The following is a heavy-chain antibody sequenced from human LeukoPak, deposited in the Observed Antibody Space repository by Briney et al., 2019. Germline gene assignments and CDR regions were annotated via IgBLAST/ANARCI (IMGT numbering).Heavy chain of an antibody. J-gene: IGHJ4*02. CDR2: IYYSGST. V-gene: IGHV4-31*03. CDR3: ARGGPYYDYVWGSYLPATDY. Sequence: SQTLSLTCTVSGGSISSGGYYWSWIRQHPGKGLEWIGYIYYSGSTYYSPSLKSRVTVSVDTSKNQFSLKLSSVTAADTAVYYCARGGPYYDYVWGSYLPATDYWGQGTLVTVSS. CDR1: GGSISSGGYY. D-gene: IGHD3-16*02.